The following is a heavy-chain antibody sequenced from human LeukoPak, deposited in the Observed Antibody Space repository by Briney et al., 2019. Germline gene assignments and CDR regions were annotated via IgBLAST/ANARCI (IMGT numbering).Heavy chain of an antibody. CDR1: GGSISSGDYY. CDR3: ARCGKAAVRFDL. D-gene: IGHD2-15*01. Sequence: SETLSLTCTVSGGSISSGDYYWSWIRQPPGKGLEWIGYIYYSGSPYYNPSLQSRVTISVDTSQNQFSLQLCAVTAADTAVYYGARCGKAAVRFDLWGRGTLVTVSS. J-gene: IGHJ2*01. CDR2: IYYSGSP. V-gene: IGHV4-30-4*01.